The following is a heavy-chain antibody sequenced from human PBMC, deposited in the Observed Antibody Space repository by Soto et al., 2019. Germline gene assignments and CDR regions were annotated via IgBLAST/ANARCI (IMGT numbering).Heavy chain of an antibody. CDR1: GDTLNNYA. D-gene: IGHD5-12*01. CDR3: ATLASGGYFFQY. J-gene: IGHJ4*02. Sequence: QVQLVQSGAEVKKPGSSVKVSCKASGDTLNNYAINWVRQAPGQGLEWMGGILPIFKTPTYAQKSQGRVTMAADESTSTAYMEVSSLRSDDTAVYFCATLASGGYFFQYWGQGTLVTVSS. CDR2: ILPIFKTP. V-gene: IGHV1-69*01.